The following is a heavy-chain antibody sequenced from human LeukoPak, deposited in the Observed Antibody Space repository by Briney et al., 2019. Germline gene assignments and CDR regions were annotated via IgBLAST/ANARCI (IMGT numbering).Heavy chain of an antibody. V-gene: IGHV4-34*01. Sequence: PSETLSLTCAVSGESFSGNFWTWIRQSPGKGLEWIGEIDNNGITNYNPSLKSRVTMSVDTTRKRFSLRLTSESAADTGVYYCARRTTVTRDPFDYWGQGTLVTVSS. J-gene: IGHJ4*02. D-gene: IGHD4-17*01. CDR1: GESFSGNF. CDR3: ARRTTVTRDPFDY. CDR2: IDNNGIT.